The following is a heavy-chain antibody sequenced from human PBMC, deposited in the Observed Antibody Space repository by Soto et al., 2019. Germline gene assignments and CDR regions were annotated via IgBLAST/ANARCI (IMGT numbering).Heavy chain of an antibody. V-gene: IGHV3-53*01. CDR2: IYSGGST. CDR3: AGKFGWRRGFDP. J-gene: IGHJ5*02. CDR1: GFTVSNND. Sequence: PGGSLRLSCAASGFTVSNNDMSWVLQAPGKGLEWVSVIYSGGSTYYADSVKGRFTISRDNSKNTLYLQMNSLRAEDTAVYYCAGKFGWRRGFDPWGQRTLVTIST. D-gene: IGHD6-19*01.